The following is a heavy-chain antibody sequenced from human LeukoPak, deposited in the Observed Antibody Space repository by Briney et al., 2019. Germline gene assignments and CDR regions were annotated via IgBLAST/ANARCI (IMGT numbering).Heavy chain of an antibody. CDR3: ARDRVVMVRGVISGFDY. D-gene: IGHD3-10*01. CDR1: GFTFSSYG. Sequence: GGSLRLSCAASGFTFSSYGMHWVRQAPGKGLEWVAVMWYDGSNKYYADSVKGRFTISRDNSKNTLYLQMNSLRAEDTAVYYCARDRVVMVRGVISGFDYWGQGTLVTVSS. J-gene: IGHJ4*02. CDR2: MWYDGSNK. V-gene: IGHV3-33*01.